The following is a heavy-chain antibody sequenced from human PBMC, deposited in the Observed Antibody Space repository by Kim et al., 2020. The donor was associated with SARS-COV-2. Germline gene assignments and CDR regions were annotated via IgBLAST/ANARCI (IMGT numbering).Heavy chain of an antibody. D-gene: IGHD5-12*01. J-gene: IGHJ4*02. V-gene: IGHV4-39*01. CDR1: SGSISSYAHN. CDR3: VGLEVVGWATNEY. CDR2: IHYSGST. Sequence: SETLSLTCTVSSGSISSYAHNWAWIRQPPGKGLEWIGSIHYSGSTSHNPSLERRVTTSIDTSKNQFSLKLTSVTAADTAVYYCVGLEVVGWATNEYWGQGSLVTVSS.